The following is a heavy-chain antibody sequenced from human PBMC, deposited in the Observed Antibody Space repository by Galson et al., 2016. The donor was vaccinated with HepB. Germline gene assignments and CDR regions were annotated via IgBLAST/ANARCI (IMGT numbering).Heavy chain of an antibody. D-gene: IGHD4-17*01. CDR1: GDSVSSNNAA. Sequence: CAISGDSVSSNNAAWSWVRQSPSRGLEWLGRTYNRFKWHNDYAESVRSRVTITQDTSRNQFTLLLNSVTPEDSAVYFCARDHGDYTRRHGHQQDYYGMDVWGQGTTVTVSS. CDR3: ARDHGDYTRRHGHQQDYYGMDV. J-gene: IGHJ6*02. CDR2: TYNRFKWHN. V-gene: IGHV6-1*01.